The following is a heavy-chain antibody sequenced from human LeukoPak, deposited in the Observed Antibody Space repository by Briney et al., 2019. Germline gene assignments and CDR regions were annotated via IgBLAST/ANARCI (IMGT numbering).Heavy chain of an antibody. D-gene: IGHD6-13*01. CDR3: ASGRIAAAGRIDP. CDR1: GYTFTSYD. Sequence: GASVKVSCKASGYTFTSYDINWVRQATGQGLEWMGWMNPNSGNTGYAQKFQGRVTMTRNTSISTAYMELSSLRSEDTAVYYCASGRIAAAGRIDPWGQGTLVTVSS. CDR2: MNPNSGNT. V-gene: IGHV1-8*01. J-gene: IGHJ5*02.